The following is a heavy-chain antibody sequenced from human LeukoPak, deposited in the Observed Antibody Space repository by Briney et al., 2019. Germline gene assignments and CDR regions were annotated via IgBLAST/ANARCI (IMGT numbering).Heavy chain of an antibody. CDR3: AREALSGSHRTGAFDI. J-gene: IGHJ3*02. Sequence: PGGSLRLSCAASGLTVSSNYMTWVRQAPGKGLNWVSVIYSGGASYYADSVKGRFIISRDSSKNMFYLQMNNLRAEDTAMYYCAREALSGSHRTGAFDIWGQGTRVTVSS. CDR1: GLTVSSNY. CDR2: IYSGGAS. D-gene: IGHD1-26*01. V-gene: IGHV3-53*01.